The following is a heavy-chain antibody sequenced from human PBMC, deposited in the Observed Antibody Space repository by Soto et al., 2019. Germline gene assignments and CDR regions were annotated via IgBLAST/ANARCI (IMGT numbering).Heavy chain of an antibody. V-gene: IGHV1-2*04. CDR3: ERDGDSSNWYHYYYGMDV. CDR1: GYTFTGYY. Sequence: QVQLVQSGAEVKKPGASVKVSCKASGYTFTGYYMHWVRQAPGQGLEWMGWINPNSGGTNYAQKFQGWVTMTRDTSISTAYMELSRLRSEDTAVYYCERDGDSSNWYHYYYGMDVWGQGTTVTVSS. D-gene: IGHD6-13*01. J-gene: IGHJ6*02. CDR2: INPNSGGT.